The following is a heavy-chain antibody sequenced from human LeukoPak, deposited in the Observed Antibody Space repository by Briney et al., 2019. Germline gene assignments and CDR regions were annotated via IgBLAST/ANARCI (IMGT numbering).Heavy chain of an antibody. J-gene: IGHJ4*02. D-gene: IGHD6-19*01. CDR1: GFTFSSYW. CDR3: ARDRLYSSGWSYFDY. CDR2: INSDGSST. Sequence: GGSLRLSCAASGFTFSSYWMHWVRQAPGKGLVWVSRINSDGSSTSYADSVKGRFTISRDNSKNTLYLQMNSLRAEDTAVYYCARDRLYSSGWSYFDYWGQGTLVTVSS. V-gene: IGHV3-74*01.